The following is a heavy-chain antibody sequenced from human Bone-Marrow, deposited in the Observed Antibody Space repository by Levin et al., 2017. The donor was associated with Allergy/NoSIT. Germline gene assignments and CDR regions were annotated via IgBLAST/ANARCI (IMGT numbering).Heavy chain of an antibody. J-gene: IGHJ4*02. V-gene: IGHV3-9*01. D-gene: IGHD3-3*01. CDR2: ITWNSDTM. CDR3: VKDMRFYDFNSGYFRE. CDR1: GFTFDDFS. Sequence: GGSLRLSCEASGFTFDDFSMHWVRQAPGKGLEWVAGITWNSDTMYYADSVQGRFTISRDNSENSLFLQMDSLRTEDTAFYYCVKDMRFYDFNSGYFREWGQGTLVIVSS.